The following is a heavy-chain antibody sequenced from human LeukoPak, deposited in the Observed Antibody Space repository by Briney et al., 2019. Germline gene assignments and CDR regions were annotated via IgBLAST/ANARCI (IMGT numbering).Heavy chain of an antibody. D-gene: IGHD6-19*01. Sequence: PGRSLRLSCAASGFTFSSYGMHWVRQAPGKGLEWVAVIWYDGSNKYYADSVKGRFTISRDNSKNTLYLQMNSLRAEDTAVYYCAREGKQWLDWGQGTLVTVSS. CDR2: IWYDGSNK. CDR1: GFTFSSYG. V-gene: IGHV3-33*01. J-gene: IGHJ4*02. CDR3: AREGKQWLD.